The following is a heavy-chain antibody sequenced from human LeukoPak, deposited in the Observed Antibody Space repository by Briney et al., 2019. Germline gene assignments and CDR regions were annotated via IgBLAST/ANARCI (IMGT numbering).Heavy chain of an antibody. CDR1: GFTFSSYS. CDR3: ARDPPGTGHYFDY. Sequence: PGGSLRLSCAASGFTFSSYSRNWVRQAPGKGLEWVSSISSSSSYIYYADSVKGRFTISRDNAKNSLYLQMNSLRAEDTAVYYCARDPPGTGHYFDYWGQGTLVTVSS. V-gene: IGHV3-21*01. CDR2: ISSSSSYI. D-gene: IGHD1-1*01. J-gene: IGHJ4*02.